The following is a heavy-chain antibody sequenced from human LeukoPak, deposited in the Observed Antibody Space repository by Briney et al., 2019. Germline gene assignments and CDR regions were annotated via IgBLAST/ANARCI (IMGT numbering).Heavy chain of an antibody. V-gene: IGHV4-59*08. CDR1: GGSISSYY. Sequence: SDTLSLTCTVSGGSISSYYWSWIRQPPGKGLEWIGYIYYSGSTNYNPSLKSRVTISIDTYKNQFSLELSSVTAADTAVYYCARPRMNCGSGSAFDIWGQGTMVTVSS. CDR2: IYYSGST. J-gene: IGHJ3*02. CDR3: ARPRMNCGSGSAFDI. D-gene: IGHD3-10*01.